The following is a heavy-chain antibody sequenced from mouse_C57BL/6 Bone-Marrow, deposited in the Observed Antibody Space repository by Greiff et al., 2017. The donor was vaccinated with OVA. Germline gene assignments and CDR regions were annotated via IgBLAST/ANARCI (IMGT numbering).Heavy chain of an antibody. D-gene: IGHD2-3*01. J-gene: IGHJ4*01. CDR3: ARDGYFYAMDY. CDR2: IYPGDGDT. CDR1: GYAFSSYW. V-gene: IGHV1-80*01. Sequence: VKLQESGAELVKPGASVKISCKASGYAFSSYWMNWVKQRPGKGLEWIGQIYPGDGDTNYNGKFKGKATLTADKSSSTAYMQLSSLTSEDSAVYFCARDGYFYAMDYWGQGTSVTVSS.